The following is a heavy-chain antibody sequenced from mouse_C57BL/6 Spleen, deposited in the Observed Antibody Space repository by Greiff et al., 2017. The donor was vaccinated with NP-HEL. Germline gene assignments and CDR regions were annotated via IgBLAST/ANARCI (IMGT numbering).Heavy chain of an antibody. D-gene: IGHD1-1*01. CDR1: GFTFSSYT. J-gene: IGHJ2*01. Sequence: EVQLVESGGGLVKPGGSLKLSCAASGFTFSSYTMSWVRQTPEKRLEWVATISGGGGNTYYPDSVKGRFTISRDNAKNTLYLQMSSLRSEDTALYYCARGITTVVATDYFDYWGQGTTLTVSS. CDR3: ARGITTVVATDYFDY. V-gene: IGHV5-9*01. CDR2: ISGGGGNT.